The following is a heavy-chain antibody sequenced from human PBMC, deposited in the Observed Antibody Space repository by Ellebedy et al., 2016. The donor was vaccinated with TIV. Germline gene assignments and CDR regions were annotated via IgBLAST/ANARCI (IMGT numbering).Heavy chain of an antibody. CDR2: INHSGST. Sequence: GSLRLSCSVYGGSFSGYYWSWIRQPPGKGLEWIGEINHSGSTNYNPSLKSRVTISVDTSKNQFSLKLSSVTAADTAVYYCAEGRSGWYYFDYWGQGTPVTVSS. D-gene: IGHD6-19*01. CDR1: GGSFSGYY. CDR3: AEGRSGWYYFDY. J-gene: IGHJ4*02. V-gene: IGHV4-34*01.